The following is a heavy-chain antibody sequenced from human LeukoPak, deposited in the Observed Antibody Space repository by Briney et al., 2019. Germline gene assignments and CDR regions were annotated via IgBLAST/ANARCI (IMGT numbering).Heavy chain of an antibody. CDR1: GGSISSGGYY. CDR2: IYYSGST. D-gene: IGHD6-19*01. V-gene: IGHV4-31*03. CDR3: ARTLSSGQYSFEY. Sequence: SETLSLTCTVSGGSISSGGYYWSWIRQHPGKGLEWIGFIYYSGSTHYNPSLKSRVTISVDTSKNQFSLKLDSVTAMDTAVYYCARTLSSGQYSFEYWGQGTLVTVSS. J-gene: IGHJ4*02.